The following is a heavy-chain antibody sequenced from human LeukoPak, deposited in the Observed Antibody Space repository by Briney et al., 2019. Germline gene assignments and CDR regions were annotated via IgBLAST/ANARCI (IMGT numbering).Heavy chain of an antibody. CDR1: ELCINHYY. CDR3: VRQIGGDDHGRFDS. J-gene: IGHJ4*02. D-gene: IGHD2-21*01. Sequence: SDTQSLTCPLSELCINHYYWRWVRQPVPSEMDWVPYIYTGGRNNYNRSFKTRATISVDTYKNQCSLNRSSATPANTAVYFCVRQIGGDDHGRFDSWGQGTLVTVSS. V-gene: IGHV4-4*08. CDR2: IYTGGRN.